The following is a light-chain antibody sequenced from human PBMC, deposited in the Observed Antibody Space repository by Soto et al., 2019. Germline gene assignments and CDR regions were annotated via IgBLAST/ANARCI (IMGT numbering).Light chain of an antibody. V-gene: IGLV2-14*01. CDR1: MRDVGAYNL. CDR2: EVR. J-gene: IGLJ2*01. Sequence: QSALTQPASVSGSPGQSITISCAGTMRDVGAYNLVSWYQQHPGRAPQLIIYEVRNRPSGISFRFSGSKSGNTAPLTISGLQAEDEADYYCSSYTSKSSLIFGGGTKLTVL. CDR3: SSYTSKSSLI.